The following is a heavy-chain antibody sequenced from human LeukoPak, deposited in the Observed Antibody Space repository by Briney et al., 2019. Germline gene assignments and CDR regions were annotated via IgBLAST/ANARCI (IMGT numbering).Heavy chain of an antibody. CDR3: ARDLDSGWTYGMDV. CDR1: GXTFSNYW. J-gene: IGHJ6*02. D-gene: IGHD6-19*01. V-gene: IGHV3-7*05. CDR2: IKEDGSRK. Sequence: GGSLRLSCAASGXTFSNYWMSWVRQAPGKGLEWVANIKEDGSRKYYVDSVKGRFTISRDNAKNSLFLQMNSLRAEDTAVFYCARDLDSGWTYGMDVWGQGTTVTVSS.